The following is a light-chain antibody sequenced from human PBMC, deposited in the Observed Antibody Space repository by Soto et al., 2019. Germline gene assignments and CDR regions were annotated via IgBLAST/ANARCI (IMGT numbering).Light chain of an antibody. CDR1: QGIGNA. CDR2: GAS. CDR3: KLYYNWPLT. Sequence: AIQMTHSPSSLSASVGDRVAISCRASQGIGNALGWYQQKPGKPPKVLIYGASNLQSGVPPRFRGSGSGTELTLAISSLQSEDFAVYHCKLYYNWPLTFGEGTKVDIX. V-gene: IGKV1-6*01. J-gene: IGKJ4*02.